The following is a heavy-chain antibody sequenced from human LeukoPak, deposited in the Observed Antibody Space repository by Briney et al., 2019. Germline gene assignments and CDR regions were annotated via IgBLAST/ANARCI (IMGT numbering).Heavy chain of an antibody. Sequence: SETLSLTCTVSGGSISSYYWSWIRQPPGKGLEWIGYIYYSGSTNYNPSLKSRVTISVDTSKNQFSLKLSSVTAADTAVYYCAGVDGDYVLIDYYFDYWGQGTLVTVSS. CDR2: IYYSGST. CDR1: GGSISSYY. CDR3: AGVDGDYVLIDYYFDY. J-gene: IGHJ4*02. V-gene: IGHV4-59*01. D-gene: IGHD4-17*01.